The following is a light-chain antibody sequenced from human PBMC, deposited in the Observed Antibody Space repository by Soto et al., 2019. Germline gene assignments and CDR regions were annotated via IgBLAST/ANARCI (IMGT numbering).Light chain of an antibody. CDR3: QQYNDRPRT. V-gene: IGKV3-15*01. J-gene: IGKJ2*01. CDR2: AAS. Sequence: ETVMTQSPATLSVSPGERATLSCRASQSVSSNLAWYQQTPGQAPRLLIFAASTRATGIPARFSGSGYGTEFTLTITSLLSEDFAVYYYQQYNDRPRTFGQGTNLQIK. CDR1: QSVSSN.